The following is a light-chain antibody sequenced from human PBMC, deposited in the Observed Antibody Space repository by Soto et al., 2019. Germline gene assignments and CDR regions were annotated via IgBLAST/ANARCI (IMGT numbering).Light chain of an antibody. Sequence: QSVLTQPPSASGTPGQRVTISCSGSSSNIGSNAVNWYQQLPGTAPKLLIYTFAQRPSGVPDRFSGSKSGTSASLAISGLQSEDEADYYCAAWDASLSACVFGNGTKLTVL. CDR3: AAWDASLSACV. CDR1: SSNIGSNA. CDR2: TFA. J-gene: IGLJ1*01. V-gene: IGLV1-44*01.